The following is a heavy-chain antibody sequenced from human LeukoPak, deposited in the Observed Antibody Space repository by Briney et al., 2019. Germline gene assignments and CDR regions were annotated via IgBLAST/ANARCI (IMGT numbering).Heavy chain of an antibody. CDR2: TYYRSKWYN. J-gene: IGHJ5*02. CDR3: ARDKRGYYYGSGLNWFDP. Sequence: SQTLSLTCAISGDSVSSNSAAWNWIRQSPSRGLEWLGRTYYRSKWYNDYAVSVKSRTTIDPDTSKNQFSLQLNSVTPEDTAVYYCARDKRGYYYGSGLNWFDPWGQGTLVTVSS. D-gene: IGHD3-10*01. V-gene: IGHV6-1*01. CDR1: GDSVSSNSAA.